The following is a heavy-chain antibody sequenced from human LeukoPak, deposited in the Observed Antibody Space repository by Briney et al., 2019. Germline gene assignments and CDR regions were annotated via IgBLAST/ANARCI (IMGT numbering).Heavy chain of an antibody. D-gene: IGHD3-22*01. J-gene: IGHJ4*02. CDR3: ARDHPSSYYYDSSGFDY. Sequence: ASVKVSCKASGCTFTGYYMHWVRQAPGQGLEWMGWINPNSGGTNYAQKFQGRVTMTRDTSISPAYMELSRLRSDDTAVYYCARDHPSSYYYDSSGFDYWGQGTLVTVSS. V-gene: IGHV1-2*02. CDR1: GCTFTGYY. CDR2: INPNSGGT.